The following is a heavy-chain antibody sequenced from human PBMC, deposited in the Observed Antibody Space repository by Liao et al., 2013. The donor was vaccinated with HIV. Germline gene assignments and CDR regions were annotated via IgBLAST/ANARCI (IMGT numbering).Heavy chain of an antibody. CDR3: ARVGVVVPAVKNSYHYMDV. D-gene: IGHD2-2*01. V-gene: IGHV4-39*07. CDR2: IYYSGST. J-gene: IGHJ6*03. Sequence: QLQLQESGPGLVKPSETLSLTCTVSGGTISSSSHYWGWIRQPPGKGLEWIGNIYYSGSTYHNPSLKSRVTISVDTSKNQFSLKLSSVTAADTAVYYCARVGVVVPAVKNSYHYMDVWGKGTTVTVSS. CDR1: GGTISSSSHY.